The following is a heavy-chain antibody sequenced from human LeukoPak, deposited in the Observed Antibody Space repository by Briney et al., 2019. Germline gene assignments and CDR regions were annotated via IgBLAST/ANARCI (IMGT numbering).Heavy chain of an antibody. Sequence: GGSLRLSCAASGFTLSDCSMNWVRQAPGKGLEWVAIITHDGSIKSYADSVRGRFTISRDNSNNTLYLQMNSLRAEDTAVYYCATSSYSSGWYGAFDIWGQGTMVTVSS. CDR1: GFTLSDCS. D-gene: IGHD6-19*01. J-gene: IGHJ3*02. CDR3: ATSSYSSGWYGAFDI. V-gene: IGHV3-30-3*02. CDR2: ITHDGSIK.